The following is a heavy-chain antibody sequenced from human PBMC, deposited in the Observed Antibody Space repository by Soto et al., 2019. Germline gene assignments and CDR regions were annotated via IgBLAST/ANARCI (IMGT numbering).Heavy chain of an antibody. CDR2: IYNNGDT. J-gene: IGHJ4*02. CDR1: GGSISSGSHY. Sequence: SETMSLTCPVSGGSISSGSHYWNWIRQEPGKGLEWIWYIYNNGDTSYNQSLKSLVTISADTSKTQFSLKLSSVTAADTAVYYCARGDSTVSSVFDYWGQGMLVTVSS. D-gene: IGHD4-17*01. V-gene: IGHV4-31*01. CDR3: ARGDSTVSSVFDY.